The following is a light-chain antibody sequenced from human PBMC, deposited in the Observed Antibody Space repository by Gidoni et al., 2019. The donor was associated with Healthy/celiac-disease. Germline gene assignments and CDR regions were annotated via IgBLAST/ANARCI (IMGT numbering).Light chain of an antibody. J-gene: IGKJ5*01. CDR3: QQYGSSPII. Sequence: EIVCTQSPGTMSLSPGERATLSCRASQSVSSSYLAWYQQTPGLAHRLIIYRSASRDIGIPDRFIGSGSGTDVLLTISRLEHEDFAVYYCQQYGSSPIIFGQGTRLEIK. V-gene: IGKV3-20*01. CDR2: RSA. CDR1: QSVSSSY.